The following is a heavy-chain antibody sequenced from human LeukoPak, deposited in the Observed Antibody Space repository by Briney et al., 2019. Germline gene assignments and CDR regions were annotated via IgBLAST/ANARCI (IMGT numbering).Heavy chain of an antibody. Sequence: PGGSLRLSCAASGFTFSSYWMSWVRQAPGKGLEWVANIKHDGSEKYHVDSVKGRFTISRDNAKKSLYLQMNSLRAEDTAVYYCARVRVVSYYGMDVWGQGTTVTVSS. V-gene: IGHV3-7*05. J-gene: IGHJ6*02. CDR2: IKHDGSEK. CDR3: ARVRVVSYYGMDV. CDR1: GFTFSSYW.